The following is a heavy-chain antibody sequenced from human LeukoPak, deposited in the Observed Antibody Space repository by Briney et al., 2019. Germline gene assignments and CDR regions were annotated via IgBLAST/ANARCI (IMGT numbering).Heavy chain of an antibody. CDR3: ARGRQDVTMIVVVMTAVSYYLDV. Sequence: SETLSLTCAVYGGSFSGYYWTWIRQTPEKGLERIGEMNPSGSTNDNPSLKSRVTISVDTSKNHFSLGLSSVTAADTAVYYCARGRQDVTMIVVVMTAVSYYLDVWGKGTTVSVS. D-gene: IGHD3-22*01. V-gene: IGHV4-34*01. J-gene: IGHJ6*03. CDR1: GGSFSGYY. CDR2: MNPSGST.